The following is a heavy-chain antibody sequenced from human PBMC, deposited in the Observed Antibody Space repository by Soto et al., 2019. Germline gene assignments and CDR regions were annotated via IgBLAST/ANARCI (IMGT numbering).Heavy chain of an antibody. CDR2: ISAYNGNT. CDR3: ARDIGYYDFWSGYYNPHPEKNWFDP. D-gene: IGHD3-3*01. V-gene: IGHV1-18*01. Sequence: SXKVSFKASGYTXSSYGISLVRQAPGQGLEWMGWISAYNGNTNYAQKLQVTFTITTYTSTIKAYMELRSLRSEDTAVYHCARDIGYYDFWSGYYNPHPEKNWFDPWGQGTLGTVS. J-gene: IGHJ5*02. CDR1: GYTXSSYG.